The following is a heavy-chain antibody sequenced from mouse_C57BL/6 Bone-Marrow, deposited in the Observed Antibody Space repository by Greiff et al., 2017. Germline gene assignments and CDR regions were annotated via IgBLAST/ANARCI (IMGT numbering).Heavy chain of an antibody. V-gene: IGHV1-81*01. Sequence: VQLQESGAELARPGASVKLSCKASGYTFTSYGISWVKQRTGQGLEWIGEIYPRSGNTYYNEKFKGKATLTADKSSSTAYMELRNLTSEDSAVYFCAREDYYSNYGWFAYWGQGTLVTVSA. J-gene: IGHJ3*01. CDR3: AREDYYSNYGWFAY. CDR1: GYTFTSYG. D-gene: IGHD2-5*01. CDR2: IYPRSGNT.